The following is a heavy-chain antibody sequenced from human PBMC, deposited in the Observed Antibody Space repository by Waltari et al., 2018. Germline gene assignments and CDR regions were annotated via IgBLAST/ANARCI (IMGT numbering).Heavy chain of an antibody. V-gene: IGHV4-38-2*01. CDR1: GHSISSGYY. J-gene: IGHJ4*02. Sequence: QVQLQESGPGLVKPSDTLSLTCAVSGHSISSGYYWAWIRQPPGKGLALIGSIYHSGRTYYNPCRKERVTIAVDTYKNKVSRNLSSVTAADTAVYDWARGLHESYFGSGRGGRYFDYWGQGTLVTVSS. D-gene: IGHD3-3*01. CDR2: IYHSGRT. CDR3: ARGLHESYFGSGRGGRYFDY.